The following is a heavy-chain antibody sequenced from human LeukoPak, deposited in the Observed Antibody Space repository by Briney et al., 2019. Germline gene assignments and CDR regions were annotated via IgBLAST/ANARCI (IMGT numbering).Heavy chain of an antibody. D-gene: IGHD5-12*01. V-gene: IGHV4-31*03. CDR2: IYYSGST. J-gene: IGHJ5*02. CDR3: ARYVATISNWFDP. CDR1: GGSISGGGYY. Sequence: SQTLSLTCTVSGGSISGGGYYWSWIRQHPGKGLEWIGYIYYSGSTYYNPSLKSRITISVDTSKNQFSLKLSSVTAADTAVYYCARYVATISNWFDPWGQGTLATVSS.